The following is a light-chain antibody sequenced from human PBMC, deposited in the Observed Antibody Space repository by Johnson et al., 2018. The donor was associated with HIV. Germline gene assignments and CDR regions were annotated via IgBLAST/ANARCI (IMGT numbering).Light chain of an antibody. J-gene: IGLJ1*01. CDR2: ENN. CDR1: SSNIGNNY. V-gene: IGLV1-51*02. Sequence: SVLTQPPSVSAAPGQKVTISCSGSSSNIGNNYVSWYQQFPGTAPKLLIYENNKRPSGIPDRFSGSKSGTSATLGITGLQTGDEADYYCGTWDSSLSIYVFGRGTKVTVL. CDR3: GTWDSSLSIYV.